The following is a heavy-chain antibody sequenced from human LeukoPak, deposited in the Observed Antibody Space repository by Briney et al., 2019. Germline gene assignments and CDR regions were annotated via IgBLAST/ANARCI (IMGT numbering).Heavy chain of an antibody. J-gene: IGHJ4*02. V-gene: IGHV1-18*04. CDR3: ASSRRYSSGWYGNY. Sequence: ASVKVSCKASGYTFTSYYMHWVRQAPGQALEWMGWISAYNGNTNYAQKLQGRVTMTTDTSTSTAYMELRSLRSDDTAVYYCASSRRYSSGWYGNYWGQGTLVTVSS. CDR2: ISAYNGNT. D-gene: IGHD6-19*01. CDR1: GYTFTSYY.